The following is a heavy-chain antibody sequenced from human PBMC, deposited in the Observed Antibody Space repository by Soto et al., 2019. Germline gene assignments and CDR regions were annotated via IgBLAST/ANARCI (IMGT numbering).Heavy chain of an antibody. Sequence: GASVKVSCKASGGTFSSYAISWVRQAPGQGLEWMGGIIPIFGTANYAQKFQGRVTITADESTSTAYMELSSLRSEDTAVYYCASTPAAVAGTLFQHWGQGTLVTVS. CDR2: IIPIFGTA. CDR1: GGTFSSYA. J-gene: IGHJ1*01. CDR3: ASTPAAVAGTLFQH. V-gene: IGHV1-69*13. D-gene: IGHD6-19*01.